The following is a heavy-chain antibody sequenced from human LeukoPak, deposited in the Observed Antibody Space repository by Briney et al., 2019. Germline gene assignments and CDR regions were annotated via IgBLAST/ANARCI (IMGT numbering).Heavy chain of an antibody. CDR2: ISSDGGSP. CDR3: AREYCSGGSCQYYFDY. Sequence: GGSLRLSCAASGFTFSSYAMHWVCQAPGKGLEYVSGISSDGGSPFHVNSVKGRFTISRDNSKNTLYLQMGSLRAEDMAVYYCAREYCSGGSCQYYFDYWGQGTLVTVSS. V-gene: IGHV3-64*01. CDR1: GFTFSSYA. D-gene: IGHD2-15*01. J-gene: IGHJ4*02.